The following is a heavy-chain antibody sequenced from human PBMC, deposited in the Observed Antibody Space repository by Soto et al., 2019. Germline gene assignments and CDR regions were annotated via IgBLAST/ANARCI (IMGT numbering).Heavy chain of an antibody. CDR1: GGSISTYY. J-gene: IGHJ6*03. CDR3: ASVSGYDNKDV. CDR2: IYYSGST. Sequence: SETLSLTCTVSGGSISTYYWIWIRQPPGKGLEWIGYIYYSGSTNYNPSLNSRVTISVDTSRNQFSLKLTSVTAADTAVYYCASVSGYDNKDVWGKGTTVTVSS. D-gene: IGHD5-12*01. V-gene: IGHV4-59*01.